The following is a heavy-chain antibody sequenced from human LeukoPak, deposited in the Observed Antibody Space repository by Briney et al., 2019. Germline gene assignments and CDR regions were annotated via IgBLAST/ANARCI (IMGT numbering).Heavy chain of an antibody. CDR3: ARDAQWLAPPLDY. CDR2: ISSSSSTI. V-gene: IGHV3-48*04. Sequence: GGSLRLSCAASGFTFSYYSMNWVRQAPGKGLEGISYISSSSSTIYYADSVKGRFTTSRDNVKNSLYLQMNSLRAEDTAVYYCARDAQWLAPPLDYWGQGTLVTVSS. D-gene: IGHD6-19*01. J-gene: IGHJ4*02. CDR1: GFTFSYYS.